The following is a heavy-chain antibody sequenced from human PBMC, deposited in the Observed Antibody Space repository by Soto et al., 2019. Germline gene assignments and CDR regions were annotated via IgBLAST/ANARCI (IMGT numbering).Heavy chain of an antibody. CDR3: ARAPSYSSSWYFDY. CDR2: IIPIFGTA. V-gene: IGHV1-69*13. Sequence: ASVKVSCKASGGTFSSYAISWVRQAPGQWLEWMGGIIPIFGTANYAQKFQGRVTITADESTSTAYMELSSLRSEDTAVYYCARAPSYSSSWYFDYWGQGTLVTVSS. J-gene: IGHJ4*02. CDR1: GGTFSSYA. D-gene: IGHD6-13*01.